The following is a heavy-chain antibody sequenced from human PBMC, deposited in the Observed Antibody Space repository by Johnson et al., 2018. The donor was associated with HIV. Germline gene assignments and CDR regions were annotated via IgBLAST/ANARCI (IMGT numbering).Heavy chain of an antibody. J-gene: IGHJ3*02. CDR3: ARRSIRSDGFDI. CDR1: GFTFSSYA. Sequence: EVQLVESGGGLVQPGGSLRLSCAASGFTFSSYAMNWVRQAPGKGLEWVSIIYDGDATYYADSVKGRFTTSRENAKNSLYLQMNSLRAGDTAVYYCARRSIRSDGFDIWGQGTMVTVSS. V-gene: IGHV3-66*04. CDR2: IYDGDAT. D-gene: IGHD4-11*01.